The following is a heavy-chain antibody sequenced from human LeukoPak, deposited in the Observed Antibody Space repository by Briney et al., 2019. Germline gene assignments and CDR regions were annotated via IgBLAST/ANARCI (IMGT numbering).Heavy chain of an antibody. V-gene: IGHV1-58*01. D-gene: IGHD4-17*01. Sequence: SVRVSCKTSGFTFSTSAVQWVRQARGQRLEWIGWIIVGSGATNYAQSLQGRFTITRDMSTNTAYMELSSLGSEDSAVYYCAAELYGVYTDCCTFHLWGQGTLVTVSS. CDR1: GFTFSTSA. J-gene: IGHJ3*01. CDR2: IIVGSGAT. CDR3: AAELYGVYTDCCTFHL.